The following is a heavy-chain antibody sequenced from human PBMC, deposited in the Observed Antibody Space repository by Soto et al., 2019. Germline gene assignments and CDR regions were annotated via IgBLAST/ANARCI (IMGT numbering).Heavy chain of an antibody. J-gene: IGHJ6*02. V-gene: IGHV1-18*01. CDR1: GYTFTSDG. CDR2: ISAYNGNT. CDR3: ARSRITGTLYCYYGMDV. D-gene: IGHD1-20*01. Sequence: QVQLVQSGAEVKKPGASVKVSCKASGYTFTSDGISWVRQAPGQGLEWMGWISAYNGNTNYAQKLQGRVTMTTDTSTSTAYMELRSLRSDDTAVYYCARSRITGTLYCYYGMDVWGQGTTVTVSS.